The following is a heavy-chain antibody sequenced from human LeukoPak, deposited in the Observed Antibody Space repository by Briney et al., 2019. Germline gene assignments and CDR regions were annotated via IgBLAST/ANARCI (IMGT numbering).Heavy chain of an antibody. CDR3: ARNRYYYGSGNYGVPNWFDP. D-gene: IGHD3-10*01. J-gene: IGHJ5*02. Sequence: GSLRLSCAASGFTFSSYSMNWVRQSPGKGLEWIGTIYYSGSTYYSPSLKSRVTISVDTSKNQFSLKLSSVTAADTAMYYCARNRYYYGSGNYGVPNWFDPWGQGTLVTVSS. CDR2: IYYSGST. V-gene: IGHV4-39*01. CDR1: GFTFSSYSMN.